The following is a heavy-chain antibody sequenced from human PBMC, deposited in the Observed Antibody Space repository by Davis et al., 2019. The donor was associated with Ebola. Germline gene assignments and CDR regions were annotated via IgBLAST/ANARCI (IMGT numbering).Heavy chain of an antibody. CDR2: IAVGSGNT. V-gene: IGHV1-58*02. Sequence: SVKVSCKASGYTFTTFGISWVRQARGQRLEWIGWIAVGSGNTNYAQKFQGRVTISRDMSTSTSYLDLSNLRSEDTAVYYCAASAGTVGKFDYWGQGTLVTVSS. CDR3: AASAGTVGKFDY. J-gene: IGHJ4*01. CDR1: GYTFTTFG. D-gene: IGHD1-14*01.